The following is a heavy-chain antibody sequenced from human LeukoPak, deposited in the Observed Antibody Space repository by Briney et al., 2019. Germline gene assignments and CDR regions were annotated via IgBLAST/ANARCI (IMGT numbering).Heavy chain of an antibody. D-gene: IGHD5-12*01. CDR2: IIPIFGTA. J-gene: IGHJ4*02. Sequence: ASVKVSCKASGGTFSSYAISWVRQAPGQGLEWMGGIIPIFGTANYAQKFQGRVTITADESTSTAYMELSSLRSEETAVYYCARGSGYDTIEYYFDYWGQGTLVTVSS. CDR1: GGTFSSYA. CDR3: ARGSGYDTIEYYFDY. V-gene: IGHV1-69*13.